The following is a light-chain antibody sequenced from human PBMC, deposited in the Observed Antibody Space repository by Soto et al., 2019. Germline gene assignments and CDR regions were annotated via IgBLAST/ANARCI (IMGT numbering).Light chain of an antibody. CDR2: AAS. CDR1: QTISSW. CDR3: QQTDSCPRT. J-gene: IGKJ1*01. Sequence: IQLTQSPASLSSSVGDRVTITCRASQTISSWLAWYQQKPGKAPKLLIYAASSLQTGVPSRFSGSRSGTDFALTISSLQRDDFATYYCQQTDSCPRTFGQGTKMDIK. V-gene: IGKV1-39*01.